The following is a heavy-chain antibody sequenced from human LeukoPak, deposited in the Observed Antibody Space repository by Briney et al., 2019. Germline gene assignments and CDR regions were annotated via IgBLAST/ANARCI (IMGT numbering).Heavy chain of an antibody. CDR1: GGSIRSGGYS. V-gene: IGHV4-30-2*01. CDR2: IYHSGST. D-gene: IGHD6-19*01. Sequence: SQTLSLTCAASGGSIRSGGYSWSWIRQPPGKGLVWIGYIYHSGSTYYNPSLKSRVTISVDRSKNQFSLKLSSVTAADTAVYYCARDETSSGWYGDWFDPWGQGTLVTVSS. J-gene: IGHJ5*02. CDR3: ARDETSSGWYGDWFDP.